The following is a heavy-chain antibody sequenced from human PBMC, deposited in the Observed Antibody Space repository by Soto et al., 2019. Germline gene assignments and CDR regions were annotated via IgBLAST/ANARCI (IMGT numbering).Heavy chain of an antibody. J-gene: IGHJ6*02. Sequence: PSETLSLTCAVSGGSISSDGYSWSWIRQPPGKGLEWIGYIYHSGSTYYNPSLKSRVTISVDRSKNQFSLKLSSVTAADTAVYYCARAGATIFGVVNYYYYGMDVWGQGTTVTVSS. CDR3: ARAGATIFGVVNYYYYGMDV. CDR2: IYHSGST. CDR1: GGSISSDGYS. V-gene: IGHV4-30-2*01. D-gene: IGHD3-3*01.